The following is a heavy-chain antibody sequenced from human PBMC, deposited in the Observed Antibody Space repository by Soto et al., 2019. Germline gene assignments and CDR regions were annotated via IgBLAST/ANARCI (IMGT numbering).Heavy chain of an antibody. D-gene: IGHD3-3*01. CDR1: GFTFSSYS. CDR2: ISSSSSYI. CDR3: ASFGKGGGFDY. J-gene: IGHJ4*02. Sequence: GGSLRLSCAASGFTFSSYSMNWVRQAPGKGLEWVSSISSSSSYIYYADSVKGRFTISRDNAKNSLYLQMNSLRAEDTAVYYCASFGKGGGFDYWGQGTLVTVSS. V-gene: IGHV3-21*01.